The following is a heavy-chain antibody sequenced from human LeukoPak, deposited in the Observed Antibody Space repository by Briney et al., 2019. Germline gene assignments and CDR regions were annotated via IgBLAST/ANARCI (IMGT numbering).Heavy chain of an antibody. V-gene: IGHV4-59*01. J-gene: IGHJ3*02. CDR1: GGSISTYY. CDR3: ARGWYTYYDFWSGFGDAFDI. Sequence: SETLSLTCTVPGGSISTYYWNWIRQPPGKGLEWIGYIYHSGSTNYNPSLQSRVTISVDTSKNQFSLKLSSVTAADTAVYYCARGWYTYYDFWSGFGDAFDIWGQGTMVTVSS. D-gene: IGHD3-3*01. CDR2: IYHSGST.